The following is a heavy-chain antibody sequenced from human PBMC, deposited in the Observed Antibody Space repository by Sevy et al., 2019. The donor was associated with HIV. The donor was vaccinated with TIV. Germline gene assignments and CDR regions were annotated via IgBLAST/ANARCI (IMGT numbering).Heavy chain of an antibody. CDR1: GFSFRNYY. D-gene: IGHD1-26*01. CDR2: IDPGTGGT. J-gene: IGHJ4*02. V-gene: IGHV1-46*01. Sequence: ASVKVSCKASGFSFRNYYIHWVRQAPGQGLEWMGVIDPGTGGTTYAEKFQDRVTMTRDTSTSAAYMELSSLRSEDTAFYYCARFSGGYPVSTDDYWGQGTLVTVSS. CDR3: ARFSGGYPVSTDDY.